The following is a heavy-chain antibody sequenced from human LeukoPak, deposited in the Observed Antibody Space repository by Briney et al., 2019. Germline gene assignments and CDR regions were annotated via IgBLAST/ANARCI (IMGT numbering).Heavy chain of an antibody. CDR2: ISYDGSNK. CDR3: ARIVVVLRTLSHFDY. J-gene: IGHJ4*02. Sequence: GGSLRLSCAASGFTFSSYAMHWVRQAPGKGLEWVAVISYDGSNKYYADSVKGRFTISRDNSKNTLYLQMNSLRAEDTAVYYCARIVVVLRTLSHFDYWGQGTLVTVSS. D-gene: IGHD3-22*01. V-gene: IGHV3-30*01. CDR1: GFTFSSYA.